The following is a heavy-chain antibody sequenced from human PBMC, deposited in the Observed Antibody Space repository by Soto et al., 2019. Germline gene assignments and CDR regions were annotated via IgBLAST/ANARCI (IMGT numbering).Heavy chain of an antibody. CDR1: GYTLTELS. D-gene: IGHD1-26*01. Sequence: ASVKVSCKVSGYTLTELSMHWVRQAPGKGLEWMGGFDPEDGETIYAQKFQDRVTMTEDTSTDTAYMELSSLRSEDTAVYYCATDPNIVGATKYDYWGQGTLVTSPQ. CDR3: ATDPNIVGATKYDY. J-gene: IGHJ4*02. CDR2: FDPEDGET. V-gene: IGHV1-24*01.